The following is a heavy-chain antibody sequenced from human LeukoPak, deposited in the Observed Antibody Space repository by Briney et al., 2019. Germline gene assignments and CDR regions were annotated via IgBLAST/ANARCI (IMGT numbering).Heavy chain of an antibody. CDR3: ARGPYCSGGSCYSLGEFDP. D-gene: IGHD2-15*01. V-gene: IGHV3-23*01. CDR2: ISGSGGST. CDR1: GFTFSGYA. J-gene: IGHJ5*02. Sequence: GGSLRLSCAASGFTFSGYAMSWVRQAPGKGLEWVSGISGSGGSTYYADSVKGRFTISRDNSKNTFYLQMNSLRAEDTAVYYCARGPYCSGGSCYSLGEFDPWGQGTLVTVSS.